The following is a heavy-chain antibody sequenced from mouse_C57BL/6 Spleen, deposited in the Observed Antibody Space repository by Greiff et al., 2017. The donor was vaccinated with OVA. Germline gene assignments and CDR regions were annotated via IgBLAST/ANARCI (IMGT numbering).Heavy chain of an antibody. CDR2: IYPGSGST. V-gene: IGHV1-55*01. CDR3: ARLWDFDY. J-gene: IGHJ2*01. Sequence: KQRPGQGLEWIGDIYPGSGSTNYNEKFKSKATLTVDTSSSTAYMQLSSLTSEDSAVYYCARLWDFDYWGQGTTLTVSS.